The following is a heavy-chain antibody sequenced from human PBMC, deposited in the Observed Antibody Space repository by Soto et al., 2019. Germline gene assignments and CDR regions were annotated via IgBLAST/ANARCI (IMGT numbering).Heavy chain of an antibody. J-gene: IGHJ6*02. D-gene: IGHD5-12*01. CDR3: ARDLGGYDYWGPAEYYYGMDV. V-gene: IGHV3-21*01. CDR2: ISSSSSYI. Sequence: GGSLRLSCAASGFTFISYSMNWVRQAPGKGLEWVSSISSSSSYIYYADSVKGRFTISRDNAKNSLYLQMNSLRAEDTAVYYCARDLGGYDYWGPAEYYYGMDVWGQGTTVTVSS. CDR1: GFTFISYS.